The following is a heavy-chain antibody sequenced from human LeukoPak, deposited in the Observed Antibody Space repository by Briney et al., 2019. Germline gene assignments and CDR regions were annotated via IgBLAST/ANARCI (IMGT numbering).Heavy chain of an antibody. CDR2: IKSKTDGGTT. Sequence: QTGGSLRLSCAASGFTFSNAWMSWVRQAPGKGLEWVGRIKSKTDGGTTDYAAPVKGRFTISRDDSKNTLYLQMNSLKTEDTAVYYYSPGKSAAAADYWGQGTLVTVSS. V-gene: IGHV3-15*01. D-gene: IGHD6-13*01. J-gene: IGHJ4*02. CDR3: SPGKSAAAADY. CDR1: GFTFSNAW.